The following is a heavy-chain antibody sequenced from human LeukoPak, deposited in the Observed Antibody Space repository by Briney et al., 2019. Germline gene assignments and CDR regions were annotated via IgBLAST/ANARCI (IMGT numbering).Heavy chain of an antibody. CDR1: GGSIRSYY. J-gene: IGHJ3*02. CDR2: IYYSGST. V-gene: IGHV4-59*01. CDR3: ARDRHYYGSGLSDAFDI. Sequence: SETLSLTSTDSGGSIRSYYWSWIRQPPRTGLEWIGHIYYSGSTNYNPSLESRVTISVDTSKNQFSLKLSSVTAADTAVYYCARDRHYYGSGLSDAFDIWGQGTMVTVSS. D-gene: IGHD3-10*01.